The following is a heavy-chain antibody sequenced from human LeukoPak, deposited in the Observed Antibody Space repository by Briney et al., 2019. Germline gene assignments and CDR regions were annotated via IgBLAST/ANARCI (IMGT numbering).Heavy chain of an antibody. D-gene: IGHD2-15*01. Sequence: PSGTLSLTCAVSSGSIFSSNWWSWVRQPPGKGLEWIGQIFHSGSTSYSPSLKSRVTISVDKSKNQFSLRLTSVTAADTAVYYCARGNYCSGGSCYWFDPWGQGTLVTVSS. J-gene: IGHJ5*02. V-gene: IGHV4-4*02. CDR2: IFHSGST. CDR3: ARGNYCSGGSCYWFDP. CDR1: SGSIFSSNW.